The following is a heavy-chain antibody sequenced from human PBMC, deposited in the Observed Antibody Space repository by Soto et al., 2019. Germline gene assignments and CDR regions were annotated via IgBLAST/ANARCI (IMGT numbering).Heavy chain of an antibody. CDR1: GVTFGSYA. J-gene: IGHJ4*02. CDR3: ARTIAVDAEDY. Sequence: EVQILESGGGLVQPGGSLRLSCAASGVTFGSYAMSWVRQAPGKGLEWVSSITGSGRSIYYADSVKGRFTISRDNSKNTLYLQMNSLRAEDTAVYYCARTIAVDAEDYWGQGTLVTVSS. V-gene: IGHV3-23*01. CDR2: ITGSGRSI. D-gene: IGHD6-19*01.